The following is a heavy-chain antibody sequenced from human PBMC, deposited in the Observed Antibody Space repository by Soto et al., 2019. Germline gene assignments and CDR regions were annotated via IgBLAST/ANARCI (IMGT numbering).Heavy chain of an antibody. CDR2: IYYSGST. CDR1: GGSISSSSYY. Sequence: SETLSLTCTVSGGSISSSSYYWGWIRQPPGKGLEWIGSIYYSGSTYYNPSLKSRVTISVDTSKNQFSVKLSSVTAADTAVYYCARYWGYSSGWIDYWGQGTLVTVSS. J-gene: IGHJ4*02. V-gene: IGHV4-39*01. CDR3: ARYWGYSSGWIDY. D-gene: IGHD6-19*01.